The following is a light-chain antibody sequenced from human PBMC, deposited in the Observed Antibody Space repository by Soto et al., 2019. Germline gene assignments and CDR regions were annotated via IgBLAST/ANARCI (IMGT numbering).Light chain of an antibody. CDR1: QGVSTW. Sequence: IQMTQSPSTLSGSVGDRVTITCRASQGVSTWLAWYQHKPGQAPKLLIYEASKLQSGVPSRFSASGSVRDFTLTITSLQPEDSATYYCQQYNSYKYTFGQGTKLEIK. CDR3: QQYNSYKYT. V-gene: IGKV1-5*03. J-gene: IGKJ2*01. CDR2: EAS.